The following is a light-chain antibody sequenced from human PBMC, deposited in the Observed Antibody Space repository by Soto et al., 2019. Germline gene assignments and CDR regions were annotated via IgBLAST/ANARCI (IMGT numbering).Light chain of an antibody. V-gene: IGKV1-27*01. J-gene: IGKJ3*01. CDR3: QKYSSVPV. Sequence: DIQMTQSPTSLSASVGDRVTITCRASQGIRNFVAWYQQKPGKAPKLLIYAASTLQSGVPSRFSGSGSGTDXTLTXNSLQPEDVATYSCQKYSSVPVFGPGTKVEIK. CDR2: AAS. CDR1: QGIRNF.